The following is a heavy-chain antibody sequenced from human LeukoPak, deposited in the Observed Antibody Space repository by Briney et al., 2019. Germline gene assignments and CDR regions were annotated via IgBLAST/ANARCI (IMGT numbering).Heavy chain of an antibody. D-gene: IGHD1-14*01. CDR1: GFTVITND. V-gene: IGHV3-53*01. CDR2: LYSAGDT. CDR3: ARGVEPLAANTLAY. J-gene: IGHJ4*02. Sequence: GGSLRLSCAASGFTVITNDMTWVRQAPGKGLEWVSVLYSAGDTKYADSALGRFTISTENYKNILYLEMNSLSPDDTAVYYCARGVEPLAANTLAYWGQGTLVTVSS.